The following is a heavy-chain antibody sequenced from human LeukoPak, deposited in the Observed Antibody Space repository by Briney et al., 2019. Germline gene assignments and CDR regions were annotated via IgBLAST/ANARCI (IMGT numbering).Heavy chain of an antibody. V-gene: IGHV3-7*01. CDR3: ARDEGDMVTTYRFDL. CDR2: IKQDGSEK. J-gene: IGHJ2*01. D-gene: IGHD5-12*01. CDR1: GFTFRTYW. Sequence: PGGSLRLSCAASGFTFRTYWMSWVRQGPGKGLEWVGNIKQDGSEKYYVDSVKGRFTISRDNAKNSLYLQMNSLRAEDTAVYYCARDEGDMVTTYRFDLWGRGTLVTVSS.